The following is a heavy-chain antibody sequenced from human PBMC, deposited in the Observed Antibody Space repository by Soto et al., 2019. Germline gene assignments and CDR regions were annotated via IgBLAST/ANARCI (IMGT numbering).Heavy chain of an antibody. V-gene: IGHV5-51*01. D-gene: IGHD3-22*01. CDR2: IYPGDSDT. Sequence: VGSLKISCNGSGYSFTSYWIGWVRQMPGKGLEWMGIIYPGDSDTRYSPSFQGQVTISADKSISTAYLQWSSLKASDTAMYYCASLNYYDSSGYGPDAFDIWGQGTMVTVSS. CDR1: GYSFTSYW. CDR3: ASLNYYDSSGYGPDAFDI. J-gene: IGHJ3*02.